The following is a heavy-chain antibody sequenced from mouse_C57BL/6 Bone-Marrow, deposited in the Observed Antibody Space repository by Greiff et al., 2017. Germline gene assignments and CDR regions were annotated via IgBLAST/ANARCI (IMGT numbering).Heavy chain of an antibody. V-gene: IGHV5-6*01. Sequence: EVQLVESGGDLVKPGGSLKLSCAASGFTFSSYGMSLVRQTPDKRLEWVATISSGGSYTYYPDSVKGRFTISRDNAKNTLYLQMSSLKSEDTAMYYCARHGDGYPFAYWGQGTLVTVSA. CDR3: ARHGDGYPFAY. J-gene: IGHJ3*01. CDR2: ISSGGSYT. D-gene: IGHD2-3*01. CDR1: GFTFSSYG.